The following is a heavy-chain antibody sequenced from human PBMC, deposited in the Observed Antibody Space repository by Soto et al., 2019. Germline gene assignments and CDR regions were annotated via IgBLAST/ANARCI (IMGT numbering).Heavy chain of an antibody. CDR3: ARTYSTAQYYGSGSPLRY. V-gene: IGHV1-2*04. J-gene: IGHJ4*02. CDR1: GYTFTING. Sequence: GASVTVSCKASGYTFTINGSSWVRQDPGQGLEWMGWITPNSGSTNYAQKFQGWVTMTSDTSTSTAYMVLSRLRSDHTAVYYCARTYSTAQYYGSGSPLRYWGQGTLVTVSS. CDR2: ITPNSGST. D-gene: IGHD3-10*01.